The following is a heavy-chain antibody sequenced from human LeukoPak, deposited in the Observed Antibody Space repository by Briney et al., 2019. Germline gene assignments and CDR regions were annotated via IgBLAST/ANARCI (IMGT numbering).Heavy chain of an antibody. CDR1: GGSISSSSYY. D-gene: IGHD3-16*02. CDR3: ARGSYDYVWGSYRSWWFDP. J-gene: IGHJ5*02. V-gene: IGHV4-39*07. Sequence: SETLSLTCTVSGGSISSSSYYWGWIRQPPGKGLEWIGSVYYSGSTNYNPSLKSRVTISVDTSKNQFSLKLSSVTAADTAVYYCARGSYDYVWGSYRSWWFDPWGQGTLVTVSS. CDR2: VYYSGST.